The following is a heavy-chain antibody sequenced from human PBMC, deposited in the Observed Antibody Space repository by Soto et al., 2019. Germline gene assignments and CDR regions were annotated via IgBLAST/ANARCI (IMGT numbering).Heavy chain of an antibody. Sequence: GGSLRLSCAASGFTFSSYAMHWVRQVPGKGLEWVAVISYDGSNKSYADSVKGRFTISRDNSKYTLYLQMNSLRAEDTAVYYCAKNYYDSSGYYWVDYWGHGTLVTVSS. CDR3: AKNYYDSSGYYWVDY. V-gene: IGHV3-30*18. J-gene: IGHJ4*01. D-gene: IGHD3-22*01. CDR1: GFTFSSYA. CDR2: ISYDGSNK.